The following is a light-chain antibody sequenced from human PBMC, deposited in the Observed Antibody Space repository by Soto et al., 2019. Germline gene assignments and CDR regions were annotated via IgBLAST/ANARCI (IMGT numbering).Light chain of an antibody. CDR3: HQLNGYLALT. CDR2: DAS. Sequence: DIQLTQSPSLLSASVGDRVTITCRASQGISSYLAWYQQKPGKAPKLLIYDASTLKRGVPSRFSGSGSGTEFTLTISSLQPEDVATYYCHQLNGYLALTFGGGTTVEIK. J-gene: IGKJ4*01. V-gene: IGKV1-9*01. CDR1: QGISSY.